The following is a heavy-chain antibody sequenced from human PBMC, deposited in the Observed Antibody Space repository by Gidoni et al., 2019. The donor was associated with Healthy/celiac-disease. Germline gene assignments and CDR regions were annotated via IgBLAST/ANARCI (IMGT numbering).Heavy chain of an antibody. CDR1: GCSISSGSYY. V-gene: IGHV4-61*02. Sequence: QVQLQESGPGLVKPSQTLSLTCTVSGCSISSGSYYWSWIRQPAGKGLEWIGRIYTSGSTNYNPSLKSRVTISVDTSKNQFSLKLSSVTAADTAVYYCARVGSSGWYFDYWGQGTLVTVSS. CDR3: ARVGSSGWYFDY. D-gene: IGHD6-19*01. J-gene: IGHJ4*02. CDR2: IYTSGST.